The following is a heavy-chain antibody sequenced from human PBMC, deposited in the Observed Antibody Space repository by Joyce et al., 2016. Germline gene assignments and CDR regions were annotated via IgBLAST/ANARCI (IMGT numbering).Heavy chain of an antibody. CDR3: TRPPGRRIGYCSGGSCYLKDDY. V-gene: IGHV5-10-1*01. CDR1: GYNFTSHW. D-gene: IGHD2-15*01. Sequence: EVQLVQSGAEVKKLGESLRISCKGFGYNFTSHWISWVRQMPGKGLEWMGKSHPSDTCTHESPSFQGHGTISADKSISTADLQWSSLKAADTAIYYCTRPPGRRIGYCSGGSCYLKDDYWGQGTLVTVSS. CDR2: SHPSDTCT. J-gene: IGHJ4*02.